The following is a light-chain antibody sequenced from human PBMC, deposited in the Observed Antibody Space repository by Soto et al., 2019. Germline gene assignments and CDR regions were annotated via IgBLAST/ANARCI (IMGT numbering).Light chain of an antibody. CDR2: EVN. Sequence: QSALTQPASVSGSPGQSITISCTGTSSDVGSYNLVSWYQQHPGKAPKLIIYEVNKRPSGVSNRFSGSKSGNTASVTISGLEAEDAADYYCCSHAGSSALVFGGGTKLTVL. V-gene: IGLV2-23*02. CDR1: SSDVGSYNL. J-gene: IGLJ3*02. CDR3: CSHAGSSALV.